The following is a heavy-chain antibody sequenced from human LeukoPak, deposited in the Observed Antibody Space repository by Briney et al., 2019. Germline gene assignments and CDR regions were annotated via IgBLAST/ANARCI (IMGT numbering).Heavy chain of an antibody. CDR1: GASINSDY. CDR2: IFASGSS. Sequence: PSETLSLTCTVPGASINSDYWTWVRQVAGKGLGWIGRIFASGSSNYNPYLRSRITMSVDTSKNQFSLDLSSVTAADTGVYYCVRGWAPRGEKSSFASWGQGTLVTVSS. J-gene: IGHJ4*02. V-gene: IGHV4-4*07. CDR3: VRGWAPRGEKSSFAS. D-gene: IGHD3-10*01.